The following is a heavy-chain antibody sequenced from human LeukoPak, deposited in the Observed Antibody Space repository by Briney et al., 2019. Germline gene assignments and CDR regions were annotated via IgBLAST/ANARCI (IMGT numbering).Heavy chain of an antibody. J-gene: IGHJ4*02. Sequence: GGSLRLSCAASGFTFSSYGMHWVRQAPGKGLEWVAVVSYDGSNKYYADSVKGRFTISRDNSKNTLYLQMNSLRAEDTAVYYCAKDAESAGYYFDYWGQGTLVTVSS. CDR3: AKDAESAGYYFDY. D-gene: IGHD3-10*01. CDR1: GFTFSSYG. CDR2: VSYDGSNK. V-gene: IGHV3-30*18.